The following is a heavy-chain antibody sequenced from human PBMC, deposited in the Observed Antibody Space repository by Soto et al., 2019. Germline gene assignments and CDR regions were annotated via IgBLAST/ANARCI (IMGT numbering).Heavy chain of an antibody. V-gene: IGHV4-30-2*01. CDR2: IYHSGST. J-gene: IGHJ4*02. D-gene: IGHD2-2*01. CDR1: GGSISSGGYS. Sequence: QLQLQESGSGLVKPSQTLSLTCAVSGGSISSGGYSWSWIRQPPGKGLEWIGYIYHSGSTDYNPSLKSRGTMPVDRSKNQFSLKLSSVSAADTAVYYCASSHAGAHITAAVHWGQGTLVTVSS. CDR3: ASSHAGAHITAAVH.